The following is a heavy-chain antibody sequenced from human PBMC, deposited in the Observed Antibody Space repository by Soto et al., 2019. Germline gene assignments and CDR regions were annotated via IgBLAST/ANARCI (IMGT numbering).Heavy chain of an antibody. Sequence: QITLKESGPTLVKPTQTLTLTCTFSGFSLSTSGVGVGWIRQPPGNALEWLGLIYWDDDKRYSPTMKGRFTITKNTSNNQVVLTMTNMDPVDTATYYCAHRREVTVTVTDDPASDFDIWGQGTMVIVSS. CDR2: IYWDDDK. V-gene: IGHV2-5*02. CDR3: AHRREVTVTVTDDPASDFDI. J-gene: IGHJ3*02. D-gene: IGHD4-17*01. CDR1: GFSLSTSGVG.